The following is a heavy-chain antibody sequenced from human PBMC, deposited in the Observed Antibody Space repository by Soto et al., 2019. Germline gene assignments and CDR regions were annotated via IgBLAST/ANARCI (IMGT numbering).Heavy chain of an antibody. V-gene: IGHV4-30-4*01. CDR3: ARSEATGLDH. D-gene: IGHD1-26*01. Sequence: SETLSLTCTVSGGSISSGDYYWSWIRQPPGKGLEWIGYIYYSGSTYYNPSLKSRVTISVDKSKNHFSLKLSSVTAADTAVYYCARSEATGLDHWGQGTLVTVSS. J-gene: IGHJ4*02. CDR1: GGSISSGDYY. CDR2: IYYSGST.